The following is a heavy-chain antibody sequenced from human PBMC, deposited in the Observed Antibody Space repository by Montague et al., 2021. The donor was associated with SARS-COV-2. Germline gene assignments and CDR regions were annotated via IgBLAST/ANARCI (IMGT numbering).Heavy chain of an antibody. CDR3: STVNDYGDYVNTY. CDR2: IKSKRDGGTT. D-gene: IGHD4-17*01. Sequence: SERVSCVASGFTLNHAWMSLLRQAPGKGLEWVGRIKSKRDGGTTHLASGVRGRFTISGDASSNTMYLQMNSLETDDTGLYYCSTVNDYGDYVNTYWGQGTQVTVSS. V-gene: IGHV3-15*01. CDR1: GFTLNHAW. J-gene: IGHJ4*02.